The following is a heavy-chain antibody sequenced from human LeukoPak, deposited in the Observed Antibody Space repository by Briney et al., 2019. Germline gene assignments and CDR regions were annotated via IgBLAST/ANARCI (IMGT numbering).Heavy chain of an antibody. V-gene: IGHV4-4*07. CDR1: GGSITSYY. Sequence: SETLSLTYTVSGGSITSYYWSWIRQPAGKGLEWIGRIYSSGSTNYNPSLKSRVSMSVDTSKNQFSLKLTSVTAADTALYYCARGGKATVVTMWGQGILVTVSS. J-gene: IGHJ4*02. D-gene: IGHD4-23*01. CDR3: ARGGKATVVTM. CDR2: IYSSGST.